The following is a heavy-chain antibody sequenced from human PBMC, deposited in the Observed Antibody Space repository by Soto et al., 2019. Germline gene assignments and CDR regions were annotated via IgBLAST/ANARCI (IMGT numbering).Heavy chain of an antibody. Sequence: ASVKVSCKASGYTFTTYDISWVRQAPGQGLEWMGWISPYNGNTNYAQKFQDRVTMTTDTSTSTAYMEVRSLRSDDTAVYYCAKILTSGWYFDLWGRGTLVTVSS. J-gene: IGHJ2*01. CDR2: ISPYNGNT. CDR3: AKILTSGWYFDL. V-gene: IGHV1-18*01. CDR1: GYTFTTYD. D-gene: IGHD3-10*01.